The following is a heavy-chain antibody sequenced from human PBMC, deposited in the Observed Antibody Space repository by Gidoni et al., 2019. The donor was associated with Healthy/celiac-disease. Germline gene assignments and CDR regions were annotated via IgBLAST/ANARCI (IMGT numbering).Heavy chain of an antibody. Sequence: AASGFTFDDYAMHWVRQAPGKGLEWVSGISWNSGSIGYVDSVKGRFTISRDNAKNSLYLQMNSLRAEDTALYYCAKWAYTSTLKGFDYWGQGTLVTVSS. CDR1: GFTFDDYA. CDR3: AKWAYTSTLKGFDY. D-gene: IGHD1-1*01. J-gene: IGHJ4*02. CDR2: ISWNSGSI. V-gene: IGHV3-9*01.